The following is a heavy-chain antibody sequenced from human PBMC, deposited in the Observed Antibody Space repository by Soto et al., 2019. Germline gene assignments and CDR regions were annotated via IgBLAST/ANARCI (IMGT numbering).Heavy chain of an antibody. J-gene: IGHJ4*02. Sequence: GGSLRLSCAASGFTLSSYAMHWVRQAPGKGLEWVAVISYDGSNKYYADSVKGRFTISRDNSKNTLYLQMNSLRAEDTAVYYCARELGYCSSTSCYTGMAFDYWGQGTLVTVSS. CDR1: GFTLSSYA. D-gene: IGHD2-2*02. V-gene: IGHV3-30-3*01. CDR2: ISYDGSNK. CDR3: ARELGYCSSTSCYTGMAFDY.